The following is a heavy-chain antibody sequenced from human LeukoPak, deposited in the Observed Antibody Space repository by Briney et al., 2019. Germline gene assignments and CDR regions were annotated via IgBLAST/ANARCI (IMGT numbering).Heavy chain of an antibody. CDR2: INHSGST. J-gene: IGHJ4*02. Sequence: SETLSLTCAVYGGSFSGYYWSWIRQPPGKGLEWIGEINHSGSTNYNPSLKSRVTISVDTFKNQFSLKLSSVTAADTAVYYCARVSEATVVTDPAYDYWGQGTLVTVSS. CDR1: GGSFSGYY. CDR3: ARVSEATVVTDPAYDY. D-gene: IGHD4-23*01. V-gene: IGHV4-34*01.